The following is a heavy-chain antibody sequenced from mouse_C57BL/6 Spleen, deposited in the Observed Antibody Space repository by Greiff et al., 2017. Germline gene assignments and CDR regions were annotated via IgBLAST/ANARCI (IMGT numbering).Heavy chain of an antibody. CDR3: AIDSSGYPAWFAY. J-gene: IGHJ3*01. V-gene: IGHV1-74*01. Sequence: QVQLKQPGAELVKPGASVKVSCKASGYTFTSYWMHWVKQRPGQGLEWIGRIHPSDSDAYYNQKFKGQATLTVDKSSSTAYMQLSSLTSEDPAVDDCAIDSSGYPAWFAYWGQGTLVTVSA. CDR2: IHPSDSDA. CDR1: GYTFTSYW. D-gene: IGHD3-2*02.